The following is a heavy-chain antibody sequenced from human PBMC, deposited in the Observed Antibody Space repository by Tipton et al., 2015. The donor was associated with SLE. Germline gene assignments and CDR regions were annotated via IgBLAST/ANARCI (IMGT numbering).Heavy chain of an antibody. CDR3: ARAGEYYDSSGYPDY. D-gene: IGHD3-22*01. CDR2: IYYSGST. J-gene: IGHJ4*02. V-gene: IGHV4-59*11. Sequence: LRLSCTVSGGSISSHYWSWIRQPPGKGLEWIGYIYYSGSTNYNPSLKSRVTISVDTSKNQFSLKLSSVTAADTAVYYCARAGEYYDSSGYPDYWGQGTLVTVSS. CDR1: GGSISSHY.